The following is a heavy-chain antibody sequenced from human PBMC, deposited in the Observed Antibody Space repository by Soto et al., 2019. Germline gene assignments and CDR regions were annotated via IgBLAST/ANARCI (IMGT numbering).Heavy chain of an antibody. V-gene: IGHV5-51*01. J-gene: IGHJ6*02. CDR3: ARLNVDTAMVSRDYYYYGMDV. D-gene: IGHD5-18*01. Sequence: PGESLKISCKGSGYSFTSYWIGWVRQMPGKGLEWMGIIYPGDSDTRYSPSFQGQVTISADKSISTAYLQWSSLKASDTAMYYCARLNVDTAMVSRDYYYYGMDVWGQGTTVTVSS. CDR2: IYPGDSDT. CDR1: GYSFTSYW.